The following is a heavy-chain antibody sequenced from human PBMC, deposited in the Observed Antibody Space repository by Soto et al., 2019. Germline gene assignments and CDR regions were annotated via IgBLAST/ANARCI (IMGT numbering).Heavy chain of an antibody. CDR3: ARRLQLDGPDY. Sequence: EVQLVESGGGLVKPGGSLRLSCAASGFTYSTYHMAWVRQAPGKGLEWVSSISSGSDFTYYADSVKGRFTISRDNAKSSLYLEMNSLRAEDTAVYYCARRLQLDGPDYWGQGTLVTVSS. D-gene: IGHD6-13*01. J-gene: IGHJ4*02. CDR2: ISSGSDFT. V-gene: IGHV3-21*06. CDR1: GFTYSTYH.